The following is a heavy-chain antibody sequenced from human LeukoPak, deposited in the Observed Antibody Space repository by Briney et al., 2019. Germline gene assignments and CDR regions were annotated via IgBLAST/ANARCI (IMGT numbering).Heavy chain of an antibody. J-gene: IGHJ3*02. D-gene: IGHD5-18*01. Sequence: GGSLRLSCAASGFTFSSYAMSWVRQAPGKGLEWVSAISGSGGSTYYADSVKGRFTISRDNSKNTLYLQMNSLRAEDTAVYYCAKDRGRGYSYGTRADAFDIWGQGTMVTVSS. V-gene: IGHV3-23*01. CDR1: GFTFSSYA. CDR2: ISGSGGST. CDR3: AKDRGRGYSYGTRADAFDI.